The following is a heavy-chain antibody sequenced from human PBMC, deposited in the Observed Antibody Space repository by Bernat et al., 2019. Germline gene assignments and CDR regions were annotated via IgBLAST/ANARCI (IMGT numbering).Heavy chain of an antibody. CDR2: ISGSGVST. J-gene: IGHJ4*02. CDR3: VKCSGGSCYSGSDC. V-gene: IGHV3-23*01. Sequence: EVQLLESGGGLVQPGGSLRLSCAASGFTFSSYAMSWVRQAPGKGLEWVSGISGSGVSTYYADSVKGRFTISRDNSKNTLYLQMNSLRAEDTAVYYCVKCSGGSCYSGSDCWGQGTLVTVSS. CDR1: GFTFSSYA. D-gene: IGHD2-15*01.